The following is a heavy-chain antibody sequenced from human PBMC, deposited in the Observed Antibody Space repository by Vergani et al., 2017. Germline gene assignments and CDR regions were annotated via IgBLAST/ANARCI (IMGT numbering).Heavy chain of an antibody. V-gene: IGHV3-43D*03. J-gene: IGHJ4*02. Sequence: EVQLVESGGVVVQPGGSLRLSCAASGFNFDDYAMQWVRQAPGKGLEWVSLISWDGGSTYYADSVTGRFTISRDNSKNSLYLQRNSLRAEDTALYYCAKGEDSSGLLDYWGQGTLVTVSS. D-gene: IGHD3-22*01. CDR3: AKGEDSSGLLDY. CDR2: ISWDGGST. CDR1: GFNFDDYA.